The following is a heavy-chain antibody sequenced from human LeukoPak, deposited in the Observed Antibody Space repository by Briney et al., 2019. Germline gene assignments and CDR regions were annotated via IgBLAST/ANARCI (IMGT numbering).Heavy chain of an antibody. CDR3: AGGIAVAGVLDYLFDY. J-gene: IGHJ4*02. CDR2: ISAYNGNT. Sequence: GASVKVSCKASGYTFTSYGISWVRQAPGQGLEWMGWISAYNGNTNYAQKLQGRVTMTTDTSTSTAYMELRSLRSDDTAVYYCAGGIAVAGVLDYLFDYWGQGTLVTVSS. V-gene: IGHV1-18*01. D-gene: IGHD6-19*01. CDR1: GYTFTSYG.